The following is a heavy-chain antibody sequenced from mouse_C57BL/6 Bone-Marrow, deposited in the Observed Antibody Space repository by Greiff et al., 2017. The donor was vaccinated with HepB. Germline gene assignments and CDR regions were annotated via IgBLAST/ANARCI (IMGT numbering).Heavy chain of an antibody. CDR3: AREAYYDYEDDYFDY. J-gene: IGHJ2*01. CDR1: GYTFTDYY. Sequence: VQLQQSGAELVKPGASVKISCKASGYTFTDYYINWVKQRPGQGLEWIGKIGPGSGSTYYNEKFKGKATLTADKSSSTAYMQLSSLTSEDSAVYCCAREAYYDYEDDYFDYWGQGTTLTVAS. V-gene: IGHV1-77*01. CDR2: IGPGSGST. D-gene: IGHD2-4*01.